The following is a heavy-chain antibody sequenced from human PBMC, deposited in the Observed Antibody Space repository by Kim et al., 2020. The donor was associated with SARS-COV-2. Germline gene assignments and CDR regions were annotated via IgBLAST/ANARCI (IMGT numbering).Heavy chain of an antibody. Sequence: SETLSLTCAVSGGSISSGGYSWSWIRQPPGKGLEWIGYIYHRGSTYYNPSLKSRVTISVDRSKNQFSLKLSSVTAADTAVYYCARGYQLLFSPWGQGTLVTVSS. CDR2: IYHRGST. D-gene: IGHD2-2*01. J-gene: IGHJ5*02. CDR1: GGSISSGGYS. CDR3: ARGYQLLFSP. V-gene: IGHV4-30-2*01.